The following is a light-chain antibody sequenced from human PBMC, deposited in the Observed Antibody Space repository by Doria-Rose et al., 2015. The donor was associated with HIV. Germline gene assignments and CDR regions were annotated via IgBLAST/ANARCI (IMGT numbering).Light chain of an antibody. CDR3: CSYAGSAWV. J-gene: IGLJ3*02. CDR2: DVS. V-gene: IGLV2-11*01. Sequence: ALIQPRSVSGSPGQSVTISCTGTSSDVGGYNYVSWYQQHPGKAPKLMIYDVSKRPSGVPDRFSGSKSGNTASLTISGLQAEDEADYYCCSYAGSAWVFGGGTKLTVL. CDR1: SSDVGGYNY.